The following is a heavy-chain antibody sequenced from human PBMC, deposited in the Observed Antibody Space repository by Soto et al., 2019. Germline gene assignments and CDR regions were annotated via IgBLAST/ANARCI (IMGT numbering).Heavy chain of an antibody. V-gene: IGHV3-11*01. J-gene: IGHJ4*02. D-gene: IGHD3-10*01. CDR1: GFTFSDYY. CDR3: ARSPYFYGLGNFYYYDY. CDR2: ITNTGNTI. Sequence: GGSLRLSCAASGFTFSDYYMSWIRQAPGKGLEWVSYITNTGNTIYYADSVKGRFTISRDNAKNSLYLQMSSLRGEDTAVYYCARSPYFYGLGNFYYYDYWGQGTLVTVSS.